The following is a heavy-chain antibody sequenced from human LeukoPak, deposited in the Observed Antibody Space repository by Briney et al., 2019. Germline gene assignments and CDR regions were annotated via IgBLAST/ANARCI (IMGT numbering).Heavy chain of an antibody. CDR2: IYSGGST. D-gene: IGHD4-17*01. J-gene: IGHJ3*02. Sequence: GGSLGLSCAASGFTVSSNYMSWVRQAPGKGLEWVSVIYSGGSTYYADSVKGRFTISRDNSKNTLYLQMNSLRAEDTAVYYCARDSGDYGDTDAFDIWGQGTMVTVSS. V-gene: IGHV3-66*01. CDR3: ARDSGDYGDTDAFDI. CDR1: GFTVSSNY.